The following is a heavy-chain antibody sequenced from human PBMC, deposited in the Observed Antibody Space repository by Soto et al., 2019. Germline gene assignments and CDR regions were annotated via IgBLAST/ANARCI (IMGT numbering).Heavy chain of an antibody. CDR1: GGTFSNHA. D-gene: IGHD2-21*02. J-gene: IGHJ6*02. V-gene: IGHV1-69*13. CDR3: ARDDATYCGLVCLRYFSYGMDV. Sequence: WASVKVSCKASGGTFSNHAISWVRQAPGQGLEWVGGIIPKFRTADYAQRFQGRVTITADDSTTTVYMELSGLRSEDTAMYYFARDDATYCGLVCLRYFSYGMDVWGQGTTVTVSS. CDR2: IIPKFRTA.